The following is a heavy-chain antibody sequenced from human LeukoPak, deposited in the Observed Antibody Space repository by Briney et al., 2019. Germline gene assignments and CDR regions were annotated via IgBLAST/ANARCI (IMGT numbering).Heavy chain of an antibody. CDR2: INPSGGST. J-gene: IGHJ4*02. V-gene: IGHV1-46*01. CDR3: ARGGGIMITFGGVIVDY. Sequence: ASVKVSCKSSGYTFTSYYMYWVRQAPGQGLEWMGIINPSGGSTSYAQKFQGRVTMTRDTSTSAVYMELSSLRSDDKAVYYCARGGGIMITFGGVIVDYWGQGTLVTVSS. CDR1: GYTFTSYY. D-gene: IGHD3-16*02.